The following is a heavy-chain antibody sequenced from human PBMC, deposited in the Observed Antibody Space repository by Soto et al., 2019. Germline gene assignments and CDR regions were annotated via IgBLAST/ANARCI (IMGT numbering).Heavy chain of an antibody. Sequence: SETLSLTCTVSGGSISSSSYYWGWIRQPPGKGLEWIGSIYYSGSTYYNPSLKSRVTISVDTSKNQFSLKLSSVTAADTAVYYCASGGLERPFNYWGQGTLVTVSS. CDR2: IYYSGST. D-gene: IGHD1-1*01. CDR3: ASGGLERPFNY. CDR1: GGSISSSSYY. J-gene: IGHJ4*02. V-gene: IGHV4-39*01.